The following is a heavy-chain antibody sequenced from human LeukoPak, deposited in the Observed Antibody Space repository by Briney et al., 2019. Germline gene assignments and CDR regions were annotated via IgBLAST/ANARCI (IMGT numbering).Heavy chain of an antibody. D-gene: IGHD2-15*01. CDR1: GYTFTSYG. J-gene: IGHJ4*02. CDR2: ISAYNGNT. CDR3: ARDVGYCSGGSCYLFTD. Sequence: ASVKVSCKASGYTFTSYGISWVRQGPGQGLEWMGRISAYNGNTNYAQKLQGRVTMTTDTSTSTAYMELRSLRSDDTAVYYCARDVGYCSGGSCYLFTDWGQGTLVTVSS. V-gene: IGHV1-18*01.